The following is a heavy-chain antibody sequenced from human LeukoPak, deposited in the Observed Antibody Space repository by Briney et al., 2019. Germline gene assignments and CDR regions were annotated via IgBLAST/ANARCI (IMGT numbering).Heavy chain of an antibody. V-gene: IGHV4-30-2*01. CDR3: ARGEAPKGNYYYYYMDV. CDR2: IYHSGST. CDR1: GGSISSGGYY. J-gene: IGHJ6*03. D-gene: IGHD1-26*01. Sequence: SQTLSLTCTVSGGSISSGGYYWSWIRQPPGKGLEWIGYIYHSGSTYYNPSLKSRVTISVDRSKNQFSLKLSSVTAADTAVYYCARGEAPKGNYYYYYMDVWGKGTTVTVSS.